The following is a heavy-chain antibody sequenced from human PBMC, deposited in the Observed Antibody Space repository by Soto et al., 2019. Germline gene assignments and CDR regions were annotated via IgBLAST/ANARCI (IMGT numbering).Heavy chain of an antibody. D-gene: IGHD6-13*01. CDR1: GGSFSGYY. CDR2: INHSGST. Sequence: SETLSLTCAVYGGSFSGYYWSWIRQPPGKGLEWIGEINHSGSTNYNPSLKSRVTISVDTSKNQFSLKLSSVTAADTAVYYCARTTRIAFYYYYGMDVWGQGTTVTVS. V-gene: IGHV4-34*01. J-gene: IGHJ6*02. CDR3: ARTTRIAFYYYYGMDV.